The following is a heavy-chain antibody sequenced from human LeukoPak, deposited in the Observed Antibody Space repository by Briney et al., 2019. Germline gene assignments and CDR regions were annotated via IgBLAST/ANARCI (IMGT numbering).Heavy chain of an antibody. CDR3: TTISGSGWRGAYGWCYYMDV. Sequence: KPGGSLRLSCAASGLSFSHAWMSWVRQAPGKGLEWVGLIKSKTDGGTTDYAAPVKGRFTISRDDSKTTMYLQLNSLKTEDTAVYYCTTISGSGWRGAYGWCYYMDVWGKGATVTVSS. D-gene: IGHD6-19*01. CDR2: IKSKTDGGTT. CDR1: GLSFSHAW. V-gene: IGHV3-15*01. J-gene: IGHJ6*03.